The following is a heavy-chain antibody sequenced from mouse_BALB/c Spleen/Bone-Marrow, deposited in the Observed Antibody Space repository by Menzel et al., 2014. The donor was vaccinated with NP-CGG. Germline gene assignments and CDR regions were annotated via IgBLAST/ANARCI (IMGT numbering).Heavy chain of an antibody. J-gene: IGHJ1*01. D-gene: IGHD2-14*01. V-gene: IGHV1S56*01. CDR2: IYPGDGST. Sequence: QVQLQQSGPELVKPGASVKMSCKASGYTFTSSFIHWVKQRPGQGLEWIGWIYPGDGSTKYNEKFKVKTTLTADKSSSTAYMFLSSLTSEDSAIYFCAYYRYDEYFDVWGAGTTVTVSS. CDR1: GYTFTSSF. CDR3: AYYRYDEYFDV.